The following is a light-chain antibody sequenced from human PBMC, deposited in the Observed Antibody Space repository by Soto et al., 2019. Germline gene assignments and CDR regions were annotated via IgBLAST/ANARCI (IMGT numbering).Light chain of an antibody. J-gene: IGLJ1*01. Sequence: SVLTQPPSVSAAPGQKVTISCYGSSSNIGGNAVSWYQQLPGTAPKLLIYDDNKRPSGIPDRFSGSKSGTSATLGITGFQTGDEADYYCGSWDSSLSAYVVGTGTNVTV. CDR3: GSWDSSLSAYV. V-gene: IGLV1-51*01. CDR2: DDN. CDR1: SSNIGGNA.